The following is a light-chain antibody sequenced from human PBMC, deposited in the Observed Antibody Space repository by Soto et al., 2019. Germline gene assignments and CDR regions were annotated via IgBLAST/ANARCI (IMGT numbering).Light chain of an antibody. CDR3: QQSYSTPGYT. CDR2: AES. Sequence: DIQMTQSPSSLSASVGDRVTITCRAIQSISSYLNWYQQKPGKAPKLLIYAESSLQSGIPSRFSGSGSRTDFTLTISSLQPEDFATYYCQQSYSTPGYTFGQGTKLEIK. CDR1: QSISSY. V-gene: IGKV1-39*01. J-gene: IGKJ2*01.